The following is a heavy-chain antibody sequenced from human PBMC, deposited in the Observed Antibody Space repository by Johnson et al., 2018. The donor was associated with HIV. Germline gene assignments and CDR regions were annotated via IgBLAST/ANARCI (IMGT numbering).Heavy chain of an antibody. CDR1: GFTFSSYA. V-gene: IGHV3-30-3*01. J-gene: IGHJ3*02. CDR3: TAEAGIELWLIDS. Sequence: VQLVESGGGVVQPGRSLRLSCAASGFTFSSYAMHWVRQAPGKGLEWVAVISYDGSNKYYADSVKGRFTISRDNSKNTLYLQMNSLKTEDTAVYYCTAEAGIELWLIDSWGQGTMVTVSS. CDR2: ISYDGSNK. D-gene: IGHD5-18*01.